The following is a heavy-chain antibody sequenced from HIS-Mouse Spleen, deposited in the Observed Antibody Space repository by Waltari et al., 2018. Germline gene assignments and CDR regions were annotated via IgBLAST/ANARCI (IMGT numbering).Heavy chain of an antibody. CDR1: GFTVSSYR. CDR2: ISSSSSYI. CDR3: ARVYSSSSEFDY. J-gene: IGHJ4*02. Sequence: EVQLVESGGGLVKPGGSLRLSCAACGFTVSSYRMHWVPQAPGKGLEWVSSISSSSSYIYYADSVKGRFTISRDNAKNSLYLQMNSLRAEDTAVYYCARVYSSSSEFDYWGQGTLVTVSS. D-gene: IGHD6-6*01. V-gene: IGHV3-21*01.